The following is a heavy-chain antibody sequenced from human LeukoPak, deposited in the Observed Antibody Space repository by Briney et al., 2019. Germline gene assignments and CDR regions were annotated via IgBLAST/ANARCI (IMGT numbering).Heavy chain of an antibody. J-gene: IGHJ4*02. CDR1: GDTFSTYA. CDR3: ARVRERGFSGYDWRHFDY. D-gene: IGHD5-12*01. V-gene: IGHV1-69*01. Sequence: SVNVSCKASGDTFSTYAFSWVRQAPGQGLEWMGGIIPILATANYAQKFQGRVTITADESTSTAYMELSSLRSEDTAVYYCARVRERGFSGYDWRHFDYWGQGALVTVSS. CDR2: IIPILATA.